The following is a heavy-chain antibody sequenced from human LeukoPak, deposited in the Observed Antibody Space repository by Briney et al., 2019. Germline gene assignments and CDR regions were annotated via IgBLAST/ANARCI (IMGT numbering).Heavy chain of an antibody. CDR2: LSDSGGST. J-gene: IGHJ4*02. D-gene: IGHD1-1*01. V-gene: IGHV3-23*01. Sequence: PGGSLRLSCAASGFTFSSYSMNWVRQAPGKGLEWVSTLSDSGGSTFYADSVKGRFTISRDKSKNTLYLQVNSLRAEDTAVYYCAKGEGATGTTGFDYWGQGTLVTVSS. CDR1: GFTFSSYS. CDR3: AKGEGATGTTGFDY.